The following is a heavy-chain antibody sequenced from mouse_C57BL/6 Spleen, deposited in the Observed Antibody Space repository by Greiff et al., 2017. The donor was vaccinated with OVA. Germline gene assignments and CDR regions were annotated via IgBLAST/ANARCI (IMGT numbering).Heavy chain of an antibody. CDR2: IFPGSGST. Sequence: VQLVESGPELVKPGASVKISCKASGYTFTDYYINWVKQRPGQGLEWIGWIFPGSGSTYYNEKFKGKATLTVDKSSSTAYMLLSSLTSEDSAVYFCARVAQVLYAMDYWGQGTSVTVSS. D-gene: IGHD3-2*02. V-gene: IGHV1-75*01. CDR3: ARVAQVLYAMDY. CDR1: GYTFTDYY. J-gene: IGHJ4*01.